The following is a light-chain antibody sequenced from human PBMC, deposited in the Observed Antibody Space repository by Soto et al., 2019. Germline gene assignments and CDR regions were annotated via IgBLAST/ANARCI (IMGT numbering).Light chain of an antibody. Sequence: QSVLTQPPSASGTPGQRVTISCSGSSSNIGSNYVYWYQQLPGTAPKLLIYRNYQRPSGVPDRFSGSKSGTSASLAISGLRSEDEADYYCATWDDSLSGFYVFGAGTKLT. J-gene: IGLJ1*01. CDR1: SSNIGSNY. CDR3: ATWDDSLSGFYV. V-gene: IGLV1-47*01. CDR2: RNY.